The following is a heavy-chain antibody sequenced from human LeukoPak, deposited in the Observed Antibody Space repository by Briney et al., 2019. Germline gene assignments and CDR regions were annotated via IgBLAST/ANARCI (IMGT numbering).Heavy chain of an antibody. CDR3: ARRSYGSASPLRMDV. CDR1: GGSISGYY. Sequence: SSETLSFTCTVSGGSISGYYWTWIRQPPGKGLEWIGYIYYLGGTNYNPSLKSRVTISLDTSKNQFSLKLSSVTAADTAVYYCARRSYGSASPLRMDVWGQGTTVTVSS. D-gene: IGHD3-10*01. CDR2: IYYLGGT. J-gene: IGHJ6*02. V-gene: IGHV4-59*08.